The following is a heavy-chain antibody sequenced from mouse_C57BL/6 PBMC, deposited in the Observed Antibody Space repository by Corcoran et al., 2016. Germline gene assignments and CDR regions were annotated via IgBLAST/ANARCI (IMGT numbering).Heavy chain of an antibody. J-gene: IGHJ3*01. V-gene: IGHV1-81*01. CDR3: ARRFPGSSFFAY. D-gene: IGHD1-1*01. CDR1: GYTFTSYG. CDR2: IYPRSGNT. Sequence: QVQLQQSGAELARPGASVKLSCKASGYTFTSYGISWVKQRTGQGLEWIGEIYPRSGNTYYNEKFKGKATLTADKSSSTAYMELRSLTSEDSAVYFCARRFPGSSFFAYWGQGTLVTVSA.